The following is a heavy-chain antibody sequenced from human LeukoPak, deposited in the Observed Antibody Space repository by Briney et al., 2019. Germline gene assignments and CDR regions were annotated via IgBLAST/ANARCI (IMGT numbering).Heavy chain of an antibody. CDR1: GGSINSNNYY. Sequence: SETLSLTCTVSGGSINSNNYYWGWIRQPPGRGLEWIGSIYYSGSTSYNPSLKSRVTMSVDTSQNQFSLRLSSVTAADTAMYFCASEMDYGDYVGGPYYFDYWGQGTLVTVSS. CDR2: IYYSGST. D-gene: IGHD4-17*01. J-gene: IGHJ4*02. CDR3: ASEMDYGDYVGGPYYFDY. V-gene: IGHV4-39*07.